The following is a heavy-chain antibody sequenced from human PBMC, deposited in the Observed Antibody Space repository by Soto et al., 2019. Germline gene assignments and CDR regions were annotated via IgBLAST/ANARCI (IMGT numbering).Heavy chain of an antibody. Sequence: EVQLVESGGGLVQPGGSLRLSCAASGFTFSSYWMHWVRQTPGKGPVWVSRINSDGSSTNYADSVKGRFTISRDNAKNKLYLQMNSLRADDTAVYYCAYSSGWYYFDCWGHGTLVTVSS. CDR2: INSDGSST. J-gene: IGHJ4*01. V-gene: IGHV3-74*01. CDR3: AYSSGWYYFDC. CDR1: GFTFSSYW. D-gene: IGHD6-19*01.